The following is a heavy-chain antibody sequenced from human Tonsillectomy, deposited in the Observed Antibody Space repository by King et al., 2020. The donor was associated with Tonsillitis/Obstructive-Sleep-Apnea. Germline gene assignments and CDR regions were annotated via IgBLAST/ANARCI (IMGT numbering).Heavy chain of an antibody. CDR2: IGTAGDT. Sequence: EVKLVESGGGLVQPGGSLRLSCAASGFTFSSYDMHWVRQATGKGLEWVSAIGTAGDTYYPGSVKGRFTISRENAKNSLYLQMNSLRAGDTAVYYCARALPESYSSGWYGIPAWYFDLWGRGTLVTVSS. V-gene: IGHV3-13*04. J-gene: IGHJ2*01. D-gene: IGHD6-19*01. CDR3: ARALPESYSSGWYGIPAWYFDL. CDR1: GFTFSSYD.